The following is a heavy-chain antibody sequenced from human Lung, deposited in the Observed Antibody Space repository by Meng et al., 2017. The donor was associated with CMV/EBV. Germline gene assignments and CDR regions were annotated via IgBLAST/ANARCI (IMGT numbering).Heavy chain of an antibody. Sequence: GSLRLSCGIYGGSLSGYYWSWIRQTPGKGLEWIGEIRHSGDITNYNPSLKSRVTISIDTAKKQFSLKLSGVTAADTAVYYCARQYSSSYYSDYWGQGTLVTVSS. CDR2: IRHSGDIT. D-gene: IGHD6-6*01. V-gene: IGHV4-34*01. CDR3: ARQYSSSYYSDY. J-gene: IGHJ4*02. CDR1: GGSLSGYY.